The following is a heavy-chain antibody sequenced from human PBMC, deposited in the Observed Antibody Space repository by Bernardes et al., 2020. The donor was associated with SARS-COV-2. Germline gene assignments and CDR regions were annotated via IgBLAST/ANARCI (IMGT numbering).Heavy chain of an antibody. D-gene: IGHD6-6*01. V-gene: IGHV3-23*01. Sequence: GGSLRLSCAASGFTFSSYAMSWVRQAPGKGLEWVSAISGSGGSTYYADSVKGRFTISRDNSKNTLYLQMNSLRAEDTAVYYCAKNREGPRIAFSDAFDIWGQGTMVTVSS. CDR3: AKNREGPRIAFSDAFDI. J-gene: IGHJ3*02. CDR2: ISGSGGST. CDR1: GFTFSSYA.